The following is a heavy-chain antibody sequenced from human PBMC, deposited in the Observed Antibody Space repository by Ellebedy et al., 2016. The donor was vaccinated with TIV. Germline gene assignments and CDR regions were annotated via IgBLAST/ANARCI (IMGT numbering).Heavy chain of an antibody. D-gene: IGHD3-22*01. J-gene: IGHJ4*02. CDR2: IHHSGST. Sequence: MPSETLSLTCAVSGDSISSSNWWSWVRQPPGKGLEWIGEIHHSGSTNYNPSLKSRVTISVDKSKNQFSLKLSSVTAADTAVYYCARHASYYDSSGYSGYYFDYWGQGTLVTVSS. CDR3: ARHASYYDSSGYSGYYFDY. CDR1: GDSISSSNW. V-gene: IGHV4-4*02.